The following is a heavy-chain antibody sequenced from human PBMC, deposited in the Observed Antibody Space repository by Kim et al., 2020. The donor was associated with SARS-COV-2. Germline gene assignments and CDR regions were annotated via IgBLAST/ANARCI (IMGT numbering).Heavy chain of an antibody. Sequence: SETLSLTCTVSGGSVSSGSHYWSWIRQPPGKGLEWIGHIYFSGCTNTNYNPSLKSRVTISIDTSKNQFSLKLNSVTAADTAIYFCARGRGYGYGVDYWGKGTLVTVSS. V-gene: IGHV4-61*01. J-gene: IGHJ4*02. CDR3: ARGRGYGYGVDY. CDR1: GGSVSSGSHY. CDR2: IYFSGCTNT. D-gene: IGHD5-18*01.